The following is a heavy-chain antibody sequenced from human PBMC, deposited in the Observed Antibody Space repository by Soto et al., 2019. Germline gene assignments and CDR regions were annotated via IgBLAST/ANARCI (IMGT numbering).Heavy chain of an antibody. CDR2: ISYDGSNK. V-gene: IGHV3-30-3*01. D-gene: IGHD3-10*01. Sequence: QVQLVESGGGVVQPGRSLRLSCAASGFTFSSYAMHWVRQAPGKGLEWVAVISYDGSNKYYADSVKGRFTISRDNSKNTLYLQMNSLRAEDTAVYYCARDYGFGELRYYYYYGMDVWGQGTTVTVSS. CDR3: ARDYGFGELRYYYYYGMDV. J-gene: IGHJ6*02. CDR1: GFTFSSYA.